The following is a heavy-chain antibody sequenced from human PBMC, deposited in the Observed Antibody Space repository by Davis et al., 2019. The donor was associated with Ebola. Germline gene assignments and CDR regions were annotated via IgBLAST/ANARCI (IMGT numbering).Heavy chain of an antibody. Sequence: SVTVSCQASGCTFSSYAISWVRQAPGQGLEWMGRIIPILGIANYAQKFQGRVTITADKSTSTAYMELSSLRSEDTAVYYCARGYSSGWYWFDPWGQGTLVTVSS. V-gene: IGHV1-69*04. CDR3: ARGYSSGWYWFDP. D-gene: IGHD6-19*01. J-gene: IGHJ5*02. CDR2: IIPILGIA. CDR1: GCTFSSYA.